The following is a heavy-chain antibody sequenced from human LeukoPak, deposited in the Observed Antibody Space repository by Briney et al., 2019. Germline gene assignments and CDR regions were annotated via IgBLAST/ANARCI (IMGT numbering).Heavy chain of an antibody. CDR1: GYTFTGYY. J-gene: IGHJ3*02. CDR3: ARVPGYSSSWYVGAFDI. CDR2: INPNSGGT. V-gene: IGHV1-2*02. D-gene: IGHD6-13*01. Sequence: ASVKVSCKASGYTFTGYYMHWVRQAPGQGLEWMGWINPNSGGTNYAQKFQGRVTMTRDTSISTAYMELSRLRSDGTAVYYCARVPGYSSSWYVGAFDIWGQGTMVTVSS.